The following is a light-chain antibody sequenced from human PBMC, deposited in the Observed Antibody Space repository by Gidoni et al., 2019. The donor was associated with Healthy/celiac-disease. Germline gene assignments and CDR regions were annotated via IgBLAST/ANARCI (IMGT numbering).Light chain of an antibody. CDR2: AAS. Sequence: DIQMTQSPSSLSASVGDRVTITCRESQSISSYLNWYQQKPGKAPKLLIYAASSLQSGVPSRFSGSGSGTDFTLTISSLQPEDFATYYCQQSYSNPPTFGQGTKLEIK. V-gene: IGKV1-39*01. J-gene: IGKJ2*01. CDR3: QQSYSNPPT. CDR1: QSISSY.